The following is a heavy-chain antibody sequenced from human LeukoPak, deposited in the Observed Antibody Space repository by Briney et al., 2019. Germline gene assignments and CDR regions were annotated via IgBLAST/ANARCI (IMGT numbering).Heavy chain of an antibody. D-gene: IGHD3-22*01. CDR2: TYYTSKWYN. CDR3: AGTVKAYYYDSSGYYPGYFDY. V-gene: IGHV6-1*01. Sequence: SQTLSLTCAISGDSVSSNSAAWNWIRQSPSRGLEWLGRTYYTSKWYNDYAVSVKSRITINPDTSKNQFSLQLNSVTPEDTAVYYCAGTVKAYYYDSSGYYPGYFDYWGQGTLVTVSS. CDR1: GDSVSSNSAA. J-gene: IGHJ4*02.